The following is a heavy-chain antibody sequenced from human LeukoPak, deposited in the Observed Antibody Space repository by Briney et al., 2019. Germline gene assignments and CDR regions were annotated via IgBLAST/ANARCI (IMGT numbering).Heavy chain of an antibody. Sequence: GASVKVSCKASGYTLTGYYMHWVRQAPGQGLEWMGWINPNSGGTNYAQKFQGRVTMTRDTSISTAYMELSRPRSDDTAVYYCARTLTTVTSYYMDVWGKGTTVTVSS. J-gene: IGHJ6*03. CDR2: INPNSGGT. V-gene: IGHV1-2*02. D-gene: IGHD4-11*01. CDR1: GYTLTGYY. CDR3: ARTLTTVTSYYMDV.